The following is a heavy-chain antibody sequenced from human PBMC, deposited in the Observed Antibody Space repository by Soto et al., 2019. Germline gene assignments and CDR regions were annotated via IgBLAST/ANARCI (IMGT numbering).Heavy chain of an antibody. D-gene: IGHD3-22*01. CDR2: IYSGGST. V-gene: IGHV3-53*01. CDR1: GFTVSSNY. CDR3: ARGETYYYDSSGYYPYYFDY. Sequence: GGSLRLSCAASGFTVSSNYMSWVRQAPGKGLEWVSVIYSGGSTYYADSVKGRFTISRDNSKNTRYLQMNSLRAEDTAVYYCARGETYYYDSSGYYPYYFDYWGQGTLVTVSS. J-gene: IGHJ4*02.